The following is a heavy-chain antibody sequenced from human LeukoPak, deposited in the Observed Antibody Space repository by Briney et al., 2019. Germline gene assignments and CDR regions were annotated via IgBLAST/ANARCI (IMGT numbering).Heavy chain of an antibody. V-gene: IGHV1-2*02. CDR2: INPNSGGT. CDR3: ARTQDIVEEDGFDP. D-gene: IGHD2-15*01. CDR1: GYTFTGYY. J-gene: IGHJ5*02. Sequence: ASVKVSCKASGYTFTGYYMHWVRQAPGQGLEWMGWINPNSGGTNYAQKFQGRVTMTRDTSISTAYMELSRLRSDDTAVYYCARTQDIVEEDGFDPWGQGTLVTVSS.